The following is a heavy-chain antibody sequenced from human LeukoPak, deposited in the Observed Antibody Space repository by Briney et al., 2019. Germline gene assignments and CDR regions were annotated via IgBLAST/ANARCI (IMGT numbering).Heavy chain of an antibody. CDR2: IYYSGST. V-gene: IGHV4-31*03. D-gene: IGHD6-6*01. Sequence: SETLSLTCTVSGGSISRGGYYWSWIRQQPAKGLEWIGYIYYSGSTYYNPSLESRVTISVDTSKNQFSLKLSSVTAADTAVYYCASYRGRQVEYSSSPPFDYWGQGTLVTVSS. J-gene: IGHJ4*02. CDR3: ASYRGRQVEYSSSPPFDY. CDR1: GGSISRGGYY.